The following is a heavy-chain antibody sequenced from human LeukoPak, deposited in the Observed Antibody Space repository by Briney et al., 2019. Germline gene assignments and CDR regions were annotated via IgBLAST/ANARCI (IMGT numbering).Heavy chain of an antibody. V-gene: IGHV4-34*01. CDR3: ARGNRPISKRAGGNYYYYMDV. CDR2: INHSGST. J-gene: IGHJ6*03. D-gene: IGHD3-3*01. CDR1: GGSFSGYY. Sequence: SETLSLTCAVYGGSFSGYYWSWIRQPPGKGLEWIGEINHSGSTNYNPSLKSRVTISVDTSKNQFSLKLSSVTAADTAVYYCARGNRPISKRAGGNYYYYMDVWGKGTTVTVSS.